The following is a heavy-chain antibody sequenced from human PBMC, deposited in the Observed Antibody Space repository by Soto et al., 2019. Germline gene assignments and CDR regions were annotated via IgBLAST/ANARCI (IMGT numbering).Heavy chain of an antibody. Sequence: PSETLSLTCAVCGGSISSGDYYGSWIRQPPGKGLEWIGYIYYSGSTYYNPSLKSRVTISVDTSKNQFSLKLSSVTAADTAVYYCARERPDGARLDPWGQGTLVTVSS. CDR1: GGSISSGDYY. V-gene: IGHV4-30-4*01. CDR3: ARERPDGARLDP. J-gene: IGHJ5*02. D-gene: IGHD6-6*01. CDR2: IYYSGST.